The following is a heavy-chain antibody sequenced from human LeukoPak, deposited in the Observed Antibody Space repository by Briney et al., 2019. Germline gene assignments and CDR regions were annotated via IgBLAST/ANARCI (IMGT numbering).Heavy chain of an antibody. Sequence: ASVKVSCKASGYTFTGYYMHWVRQAPGQGFEWMGWINPNSGGTNYAQKFQGRVTMTRDTSISTAYMELSRLRSDDTAVYYCARDEDGDRYLEYWGQGTLVTVSS. CDR1: GYTFTGYY. CDR2: INPNSGGT. V-gene: IGHV1-2*02. J-gene: IGHJ4*02. D-gene: IGHD4-17*01. CDR3: ARDEDGDRYLEY.